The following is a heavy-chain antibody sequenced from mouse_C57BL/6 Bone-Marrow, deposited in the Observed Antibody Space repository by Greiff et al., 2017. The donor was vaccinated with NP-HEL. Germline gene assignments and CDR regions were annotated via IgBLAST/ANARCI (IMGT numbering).Heavy chain of an antibody. CDR3: ARRRNYLYYYAMDY. CDR2: ISSGGSYT. V-gene: IGHV5-6*01. J-gene: IGHJ4*01. D-gene: IGHD5-5*01. CDR1: GFTFSSYG. Sequence: EVQGVESGGDLVKPGGSLKLSCAASGFTFSSYGMSWVRQTPDKRLEWVATISSGGSYTYSPASVQGRFTISRDNAKNTLYLQMSSLKSEETAMYYCARRRNYLYYYAMDYWGQGTSVTVSS.